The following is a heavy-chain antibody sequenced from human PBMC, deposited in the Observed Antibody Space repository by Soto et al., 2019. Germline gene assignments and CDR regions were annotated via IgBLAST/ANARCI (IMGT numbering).Heavy chain of an antibody. J-gene: IGHJ4*02. CDR2: LWYDGSNK. V-gene: IGHV3-33*01. CDR1: GFTFSIYG. D-gene: IGHD3-16*01. Sequence: QVHLVESGGGVVQPGKSLTLSCEASGFTFSIYGMHWVHQAPGKGLEWVADLWYDGSNKYYAESVKGRFTISRDNSKNTLYLQMNSLRAEDTAVYYCARPSTNLDLGVIDFWGQGTLVTVSS. CDR3: ARPSTNLDLGVIDF.